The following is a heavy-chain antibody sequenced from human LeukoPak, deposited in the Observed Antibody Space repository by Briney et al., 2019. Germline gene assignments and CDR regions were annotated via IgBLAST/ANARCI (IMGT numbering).Heavy chain of an antibody. Sequence: GGSLRLSCAASGFTFSSYGMSWVRQAPGKGLEWVSAISGSGGSTYYADSVKGRFSISRDNSKNTVYLQMNSLRAEDTAVYYCARELREHGVFDIWGQGTMVTVSS. V-gene: IGHV3-23*01. J-gene: IGHJ3*02. CDR1: GFTFSSYG. D-gene: IGHD1-26*01. CDR3: ARELREHGVFDI. CDR2: ISGSGGST.